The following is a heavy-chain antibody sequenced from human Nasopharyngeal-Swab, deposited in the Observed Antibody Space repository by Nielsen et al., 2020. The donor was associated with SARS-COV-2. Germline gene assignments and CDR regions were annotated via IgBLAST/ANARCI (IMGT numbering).Heavy chain of an antibody. CDR1: GFTFSDYY. CDR3: AGGTYDYGWGSHRESYFDY. V-gene: IGHV3-11*01. D-gene: IGHD3-16*01. J-gene: IGHJ4*02. CDR2: ISSTGSTI. Sequence: GESLKISCAASGFTFSDYYMSWIRQAPGKGLDWVSYISSTGSTIYYADSVKGRVTISRDNAKNSLYLQMNSLGAEDTAVYYCAGGTYDYGWGSHRESYFDYWGQGTLVTVSS.